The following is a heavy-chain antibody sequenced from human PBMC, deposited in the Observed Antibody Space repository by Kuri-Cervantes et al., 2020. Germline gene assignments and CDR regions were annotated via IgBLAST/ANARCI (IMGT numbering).Heavy chain of an antibody. Sequence: GGSLRLSCAVSGFTFSTHAMTWVRQAPGKGLEWVSTINHNGGTTFYTDSVKGRFTISRDNSKNTLYLQMNSLRADDTAVYYCARGGGYYYDSSGTGGMDVWGQGTTVTVSS. CDR1: GFTFSTHA. D-gene: IGHD3-22*01. CDR3: ARGGGYYYDSSGTGGMDV. J-gene: IGHJ6*02. CDR2: INHNGGTT. V-gene: IGHV3-23*01.